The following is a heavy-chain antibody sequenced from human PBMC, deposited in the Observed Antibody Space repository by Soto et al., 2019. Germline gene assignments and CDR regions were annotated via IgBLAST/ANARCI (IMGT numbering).Heavy chain of an antibody. Sequence: QVQLVQSGAEVKKPGASVNVSCKASGYTFTSYGISWVRQAPGQGLEWMGWSSGYNGNTNYAQKIQGRVTMTTDTSTSTAYMDLRSRRSDDTAVYYCARDKGAYCGGDCYSTWFDPWGQGTLVTVSS. CDR2: SSGYNGNT. V-gene: IGHV1-18*01. D-gene: IGHD2-21*02. CDR1: GYTFTSYG. J-gene: IGHJ5*02. CDR3: ARDKGAYCGGDCYSTWFDP.